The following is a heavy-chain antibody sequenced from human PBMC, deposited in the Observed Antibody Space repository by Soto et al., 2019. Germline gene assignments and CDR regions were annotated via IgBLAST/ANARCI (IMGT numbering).Heavy chain of an antibody. CDR2: IYYGGSI. CDR3: ARPGIDWGSLEY. J-gene: IGHJ4*02. V-gene: IGHV4-59*08. D-gene: IGHD3-9*01. CDR1: GDSISSYY. Sequence: QVQLEESGPGLVKPSETLSLTCTVSGDSISSYYWTWIRQPPGKGLEWIAFIYYGGSINYNPSLKGRVAKSVDTSKNQFSLNLNSVTAADTAVYYCARPGIDWGSLEYWGQGTRVTVSS.